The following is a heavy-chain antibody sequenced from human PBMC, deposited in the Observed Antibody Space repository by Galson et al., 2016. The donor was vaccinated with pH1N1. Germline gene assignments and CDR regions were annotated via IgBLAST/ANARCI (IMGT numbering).Heavy chain of an antibody. V-gene: IGHV1-18*01. J-gene: IGHJ3*02. CDR2: ISPYSGNT. Sequence: SVKVSCKASGYTFTIYGISWVRQAPGQGLEWIGWISPYSGNTKYAQKVQGRVTMTTEKSTGTSYMELRSLTSDDTAVYFCARALRPVSIPREAFDIWGQGTMVTVSS. CDR1: GYTFTIYG. D-gene: IGHD2/OR15-2a*01. CDR3: ARALRPVSIPREAFDI.